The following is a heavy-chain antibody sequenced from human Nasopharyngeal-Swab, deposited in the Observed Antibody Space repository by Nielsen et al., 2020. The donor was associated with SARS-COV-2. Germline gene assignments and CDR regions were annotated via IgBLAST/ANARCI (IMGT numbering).Heavy chain of an antibody. Sequence: GGSLRLSCAASGFTFSDSYMTWVRQAPGKGLESVSYISGNSDVTNYADSVRGRCTISRDNAKNSLYLQMDSLRAEDTAVYYCSRDPRPLDFWGQGTLVTVSS. CDR2: ISGNSDVT. CDR1: GFTFSDSY. J-gene: IGHJ4*02. V-gene: IGHV3-11*06. CDR3: SRDPRPLDF.